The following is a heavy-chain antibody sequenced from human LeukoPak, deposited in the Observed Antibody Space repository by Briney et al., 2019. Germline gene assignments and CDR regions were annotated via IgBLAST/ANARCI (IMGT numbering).Heavy chain of an antibody. CDR2: IWYDGSNK. CDR1: GFTFSSYG. V-gene: IGHV3-33*06. Sequence: SGGSLRLSCAASGFTFSSYGMHWVRQAPGKGLEWVAVIWYDGSNKCYADSVKGRFTISRDNSKNTLYLQMNSLRAEDTAVYYCAKDRGYGDYAADFDYWGQGTLVTVSS. J-gene: IGHJ4*02. CDR3: AKDRGYGDYAADFDY. D-gene: IGHD4-17*01.